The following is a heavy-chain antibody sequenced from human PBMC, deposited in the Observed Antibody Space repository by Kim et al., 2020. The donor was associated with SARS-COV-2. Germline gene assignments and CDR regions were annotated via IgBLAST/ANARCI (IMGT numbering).Heavy chain of an antibody. Sequence: YNDYAVSVKSRIIINPDTSKNQFSLQLNSVTPEETAVYYCARDSRSSLDYWGQGTLVTVSS. J-gene: IGHJ4*02. V-gene: IGHV6-1*01. CDR2: YN. CDR3: ARDSRSSLDY. D-gene: IGHD6-6*01.